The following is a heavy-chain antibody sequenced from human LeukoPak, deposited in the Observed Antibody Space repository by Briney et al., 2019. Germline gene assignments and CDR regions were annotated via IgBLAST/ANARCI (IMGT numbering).Heavy chain of an antibody. Sequence: PGGSLRLSCAASGFTFSSYSMNWVRQAPGKGLEWVSSISSSSSYIYYADSVKGRFTISRDNAKNPLYLQMNSLRAEDTAVYYCARDPRSYYYDSSGYYYHEYFDYWGQGTLVTVSS. CDR1: GFTFSSYS. CDR3: ARDPRSYYYDSSGYYYHEYFDY. CDR2: ISSSSSYI. V-gene: IGHV3-21*01. D-gene: IGHD3-22*01. J-gene: IGHJ4*02.